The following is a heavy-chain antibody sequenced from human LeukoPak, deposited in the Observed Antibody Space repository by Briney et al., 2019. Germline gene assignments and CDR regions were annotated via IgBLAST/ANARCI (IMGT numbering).Heavy chain of an antibody. CDR3: ARDPYRGLDVFDI. D-gene: IGHD4-11*01. V-gene: IGHV4-38-2*02. CDR1: GYSISSGYY. CDR2: IHHSGST. J-gene: IGHJ3*02. Sequence: SETLSLTCTVSGYSISSGYYWGWIRQPPGKGLEWIGSIHHSGSTYYNPSLKSRVTKSLDTSKNQFSLKLSSVTAADTAVYYCARDPYRGLDVFDIWGKGKMVTVSS.